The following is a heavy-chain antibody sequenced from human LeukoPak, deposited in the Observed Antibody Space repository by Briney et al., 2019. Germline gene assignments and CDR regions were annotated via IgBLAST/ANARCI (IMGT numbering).Heavy chain of an antibody. CDR2: TSSSGSTI. CDR1: GFTFSDYY. V-gene: IGHV3-11*01. D-gene: IGHD5-24*01. CDR3: ARITRDGYTVFDY. J-gene: IGHJ4*02. Sequence: GGSLRLSCAASGFTFSDYYMSWIRQAPGKGLEWVSYTSSSGSTIYYADSVKGRFTISRDNAKNSLYLQMNSLRAEDTAVYYCARITRDGYTVFDYWGQGTLVTVSS.